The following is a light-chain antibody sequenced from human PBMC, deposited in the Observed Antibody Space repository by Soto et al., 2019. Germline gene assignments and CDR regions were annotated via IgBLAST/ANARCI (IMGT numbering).Light chain of an antibody. CDR3: SAYRSGSTVV. CDR1: ISDVGGYNY. CDR2: EVT. J-gene: IGLJ2*01. V-gene: IGLV2-14*01. Sequence: QSALTQPASVSGSPGQSITISCTGTISDVGGYNYVSWYQQFSGKAPTLIIYEVTNRPSGISNRFSGSTSGETASPTISGLRDEDEADYYCSAYRSGSTVVFGGGTKLTVL.